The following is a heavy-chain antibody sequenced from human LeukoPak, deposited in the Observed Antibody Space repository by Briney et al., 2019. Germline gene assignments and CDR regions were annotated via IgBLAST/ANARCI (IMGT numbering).Heavy chain of an antibody. V-gene: IGHV4-59*01. Sequence: PSETLSLTCTVSDGSISSYYWSWIRQPPGKGLEWIGYIYYSGSTSYNPSLKSRVTISVDTSKKQFSLKLSSVTAADTAVYYCAREEGQYSSSWYSYIDYWGQGTLVTVSS. D-gene: IGHD6-13*01. CDR1: DGSISSYY. CDR3: AREEGQYSSSWYSYIDY. J-gene: IGHJ4*02. CDR2: IYYSGST.